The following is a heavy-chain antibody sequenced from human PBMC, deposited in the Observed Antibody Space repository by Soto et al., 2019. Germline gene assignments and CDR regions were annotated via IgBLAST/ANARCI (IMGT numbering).Heavy chain of an antibody. D-gene: IGHD2-21*02. Sequence: QVQLQQSGPGLVKPSQTLSLTCTVSGDSISSDYYHWTWIRQSPGKGLEWIGYNHHSGSILYNPSLKSRVTISVDTSKNQFSLHLTSVTAADTAVYFCAREDDGGDSLDVWGQGTTVTVSS. J-gene: IGHJ6*02. CDR2: NHHSGSI. V-gene: IGHV4-30-4*08. CDR3: AREDDGGDSLDV. CDR1: GDSISSDYYH.